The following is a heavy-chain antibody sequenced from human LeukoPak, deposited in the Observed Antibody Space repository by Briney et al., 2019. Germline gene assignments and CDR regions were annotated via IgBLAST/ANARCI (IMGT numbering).Heavy chain of an antibody. J-gene: IGHJ4*02. CDR3: ARRLGLAAAGSRGFDY. Sequence: SETLSLTCTASGGSISSSSYYWGWIRQPPGKGLEWIGSIYYSGSTYYNPSLKSRVTISVDTSKNQFSLKLSSVTAADTAVYYCARRLGLAAAGSRGFDYWGQGTLVTVSS. V-gene: IGHV4-39*01. CDR1: GGSISSSSYY. D-gene: IGHD6-13*01. CDR2: IYYSGST.